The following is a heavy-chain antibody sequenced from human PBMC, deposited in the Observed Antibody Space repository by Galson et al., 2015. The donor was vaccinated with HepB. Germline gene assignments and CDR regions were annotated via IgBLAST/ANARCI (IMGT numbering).Heavy chain of an antibody. V-gene: IGHV3-30*04. CDR2: ISYDGSNK. CDR1: GFTFSSYA. J-gene: IGHJ4*02. D-gene: IGHD6-19*01. CDR3: ARVGDSSGWTAFDY. Sequence: SLRLSCAASGFTFSSYAMHWVRQAPGKGLEWVAVISYDGSNKYYADSVKGRFTISRDNSKNTLYLQMNSLRAEDTAVYYCARVGDSSGWTAFDYWGQGTLVTVSS.